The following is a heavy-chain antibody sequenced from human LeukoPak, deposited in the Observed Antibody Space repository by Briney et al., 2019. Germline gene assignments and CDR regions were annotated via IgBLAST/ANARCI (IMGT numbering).Heavy chain of an antibody. V-gene: IGHV3-11*01. CDR3: ARDGAYSASHF. Sequence: KTGRYLILSCAASGFTFSDEYMSWIRQAPGQGLELISCVSNSGSSIYYADSVKVRFSISRDNVKNSLYLQMNSLRVEDTAVYYCARDGAYSASHFWGQGTMVAVSS. CDR2: VSNSGSSI. CDR1: GFTFSDEY. D-gene: IGHD6-13*01. J-gene: IGHJ3*01.